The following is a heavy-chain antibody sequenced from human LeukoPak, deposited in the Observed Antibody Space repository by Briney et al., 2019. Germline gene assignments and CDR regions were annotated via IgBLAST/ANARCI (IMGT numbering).Heavy chain of an antibody. V-gene: IGHV3-23*01. CDR1: GFTFSSYA. CDR2: ISGSGANT. Sequence: PGGSLRLSCAASGFTFSSYAMSWVRQAPGKGLEWVSAISGSGANTYYADSVKGRFTISRDNAKKSLYLQMNSLRAEDTAAYYCARDREWFDPWGQGTLVTVSS. CDR3: ARDREWFDP. J-gene: IGHJ5*02.